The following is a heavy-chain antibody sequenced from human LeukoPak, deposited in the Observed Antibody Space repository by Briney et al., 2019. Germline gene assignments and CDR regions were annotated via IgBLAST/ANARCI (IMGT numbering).Heavy chain of an antibody. J-gene: IGHJ3*02. CDR3: ARDRDAFDI. Sequence: SETLSLTCTVSGGSISSYYWSWIRQPPGKGLEWIGYIYYSGSTNYNPSLKSRVTISVDTSKNQFALKLSSVTAADTAVYYCARDRDAFDIWGQGTMVTVSS. CDR2: IYYSGST. V-gene: IGHV4-59*01. CDR1: GGSISSYY.